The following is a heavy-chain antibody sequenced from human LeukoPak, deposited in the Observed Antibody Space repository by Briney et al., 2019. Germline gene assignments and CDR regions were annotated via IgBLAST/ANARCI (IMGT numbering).Heavy chain of an antibody. CDR3: ARVFTTVTNDAFDI. J-gene: IGHJ3*02. D-gene: IGHD4-17*01. V-gene: IGHV3-53*04. Sequence: PGGSLRLSYAASGFTVSSNYMSWVRQAPGKGLEWVSVIYSGGSTYYADSVKGRFTISRHNSKNTLYLQMNSLRAEDTAVYYCARVFTTVTNDAFDIWGQGTMVTVSS. CDR1: GFTVSSNY. CDR2: IYSGGST.